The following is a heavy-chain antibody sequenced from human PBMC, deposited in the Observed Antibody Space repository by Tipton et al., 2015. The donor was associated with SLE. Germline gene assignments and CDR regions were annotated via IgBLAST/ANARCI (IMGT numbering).Heavy chain of an antibody. J-gene: IGHJ4*02. Sequence: TLSLTCTVSGGSISSYCWSWVRQPPGKGLEWIGYVYTSGSTNYNPSLKSRLSISVDTSKNQFSLQLSSVTAADTAVYYCAREGSGSYFDYWGQGTLVTVSS. V-gene: IGHV4-4*08. CDR3: AREGSGSYFDY. CDR2: VYTSGST. CDR1: GGSISSYC. D-gene: IGHD3-10*01.